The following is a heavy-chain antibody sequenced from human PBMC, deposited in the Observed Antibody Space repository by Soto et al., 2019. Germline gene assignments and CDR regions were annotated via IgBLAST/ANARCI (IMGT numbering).Heavy chain of an antibody. CDR2: INHSGST. V-gene: IGHV4-34*01. D-gene: IGHD6-19*01. CDR3: ARVRLAVAAFDY. J-gene: IGHJ4*02. CDR1: GGSFSGYY. Sequence: SETLSLTCAVYGGSFSGYYWSWIRQPPGKGLEWIGEINHSGSTNYNPSLKSRVTISVGTSKNQFSLKLSSVTAADTAVYYCARVRLAVAAFDYWGQGTLVTVSS.